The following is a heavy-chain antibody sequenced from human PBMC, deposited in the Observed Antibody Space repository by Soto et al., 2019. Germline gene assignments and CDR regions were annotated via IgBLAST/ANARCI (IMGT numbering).Heavy chain of an antibody. D-gene: IGHD3-3*01. CDR1: GYTFTSYG. CDR2: ISAYNGNT. V-gene: IGHV1-18*01. Sequence: ASGKISCNASGYTFTSYGISWVRQAPGQGLKWMGWISAYNGNTNYAQKLQGRVTMTTDTSTSTAYMELRSLRSDDTAVYYCVTLGWYDFLSGSDYWGHVTLVPVSS. CDR3: VTLGWYDFLSGSDY. J-gene: IGHJ4*01.